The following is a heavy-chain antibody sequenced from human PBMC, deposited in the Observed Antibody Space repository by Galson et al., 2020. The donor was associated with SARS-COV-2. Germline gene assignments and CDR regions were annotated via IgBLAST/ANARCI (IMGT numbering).Heavy chain of an antibody. J-gene: IGHJ4*02. CDR3: ARGRYPRADGILLWMYRIASSGVFDS. CDR2: INDGGRT. CDR1: GGTFSGYY. V-gene: IGHV4-34*01. D-gene: IGHD6-13*01. Sequence: SQTLSLTCAVYGGTFSGYYWNWIRQSPGKGLEWIGEINDGGRTNYNPSLESRVGISVDTSKNQFSLKLSSVTAADTAVYHCARGRYPRADGILLWMYRIASSGVFDSWSQGTRVTVSS.